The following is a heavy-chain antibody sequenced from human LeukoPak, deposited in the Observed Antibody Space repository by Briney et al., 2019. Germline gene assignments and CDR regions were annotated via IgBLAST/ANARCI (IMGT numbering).Heavy chain of an antibody. J-gene: IGHJ4*02. D-gene: IGHD6-19*01. CDR2: IKQDGSEK. Sequence: GGSLRLSCAASGFTFSSYWMSWVRQAPGKGLEWVANIKQDGSEKYYVDSVKGRFTISRDNAKNSLYLQMNSLRAEDTAVYYCASGDSGWYSSVFDYWGQGTLVTVSS. CDR1: GFTFSSYW. V-gene: IGHV3-7*03. CDR3: ASGDSGWYSSVFDY.